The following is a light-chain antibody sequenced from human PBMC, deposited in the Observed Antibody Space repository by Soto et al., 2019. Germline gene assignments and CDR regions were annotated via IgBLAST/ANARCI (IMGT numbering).Light chain of an antibody. CDR3: QQYNSYPYT. Sequence: DIQMTQSPATLSASVGDRVTITCRASQTITSWLAWYQQKPGKAPKFLIYDASTLETGVPSRFSGSGSGTEFTLTISSLQPDDFATYYCQQYNSYPYTFGQGTKLEIK. J-gene: IGKJ2*01. CDR1: QTITSW. CDR2: DAS. V-gene: IGKV1-5*01.